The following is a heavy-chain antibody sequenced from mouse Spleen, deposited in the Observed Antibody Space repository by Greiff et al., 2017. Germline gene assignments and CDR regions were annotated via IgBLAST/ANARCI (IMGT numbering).Heavy chain of an antibody. Sequence: EVKLMESGGGLVKPGGSLKLSCAASGFTFSSYAMSWVRQTPGKRLEWVATISSGGSYTYYPDSVKGRSTISRDNAKNTLYLQMSSLRSEDTAMYYCARHIYYGSSYDAMDYWGQGTSVTVSS. D-gene: IGHD1-1*01. J-gene: IGHJ4*01. CDR1: GFTFSSYA. CDR2: ISSGGSYT. V-gene: IGHV5-9-3*01. CDR3: ARHIYYGSSYDAMDY.